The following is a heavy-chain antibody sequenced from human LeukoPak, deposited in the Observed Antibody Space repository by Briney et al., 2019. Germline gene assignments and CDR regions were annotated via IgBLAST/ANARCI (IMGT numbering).Heavy chain of an antibody. D-gene: IGHD3-3*01. CDR3: AKSLGRYDSHGGFDP. J-gene: IGHJ5*02. CDR2: ISWNSGSI. Sequence: PGGSLRLSCAASGFTFDDYAMHWVRQAPGKGLEWVSGISWNSGSIVYADSVRGRFTISRDNAKNSLYLQMNSLRAEDMALYYCAKSLGRYDSHGGFDPWGQGTLVTVSS. V-gene: IGHV3-9*03. CDR1: GFTFDDYA.